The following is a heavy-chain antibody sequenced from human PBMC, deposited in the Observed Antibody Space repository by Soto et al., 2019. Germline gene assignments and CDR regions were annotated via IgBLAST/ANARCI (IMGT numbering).Heavy chain of an antibody. V-gene: IGHV3-21*01. Sequence: GGSLRLSCAASGFTFSSYSMNWVRQAPGKGLEWVSSISSSSSYIYYADSVKGRFTISRDNAKNSLYLQMNSLRAEDTAVYYCAREDDYGDYGHWFDPWGQGTLVTVSS. J-gene: IGHJ5*02. D-gene: IGHD4-17*01. CDR3: AREDDYGDYGHWFDP. CDR2: ISSSSSYI. CDR1: GFTFSSYS.